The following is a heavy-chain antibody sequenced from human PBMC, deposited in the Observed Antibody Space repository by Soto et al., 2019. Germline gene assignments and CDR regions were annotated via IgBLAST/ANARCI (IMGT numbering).Heavy chain of an antibody. V-gene: IGHV3-33*01. Sequence: QVQLVESGGGVVQPGRSLRLSCAASGFTFSSYGMHWVRQAPGKGLEWVAVIWYDGSNKYYADSVKGRFTISRDNSKNTLYRQMDRLRAEDRAVYYGARILSPVTPPHFPSRGRGTLVTVSS. CDR3: ARILSPVTPPHFPS. J-gene: IGHJ4*02. CDR1: GFTFSSYG. CDR2: IWYDGSNK. D-gene: IGHD4-17*01.